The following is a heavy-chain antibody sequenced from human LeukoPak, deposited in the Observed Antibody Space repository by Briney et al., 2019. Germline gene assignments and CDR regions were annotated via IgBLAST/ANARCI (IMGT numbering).Heavy chain of an antibody. CDR2: MKQDGSAK. V-gene: IGHV3-7*01. D-gene: IGHD1-26*01. Sequence: PGGSLRLSCVASGFTFSSYWMGWVRQAPGKGLEWVANMKQDGSAKHYADSVKGRFSISRDNSKNSVYLQMDSLRAEDTAVYYCARDNVGALDYWGHGTLVTVPS. CDR1: GFTFSSYW. CDR3: ARDNVGALDY. J-gene: IGHJ4*01.